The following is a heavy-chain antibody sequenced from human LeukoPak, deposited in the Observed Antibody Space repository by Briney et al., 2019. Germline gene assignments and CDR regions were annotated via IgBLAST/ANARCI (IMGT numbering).Heavy chain of an antibody. D-gene: IGHD2-8*01. CDR2: INHSGST. CDR1: GFTFSAHG. Sequence: GSLRLSCEVSGFTFSAHGMAWVRQAPGKGLEWIGEINHSGSTNYNPSLKSRVTISVDTSKNQFSLKLSSVTAADTAVYYCAGGLKWSWGQGTLVTVSS. V-gene: IGHV4-34*01. J-gene: IGHJ5*02. CDR3: AGGLKWS.